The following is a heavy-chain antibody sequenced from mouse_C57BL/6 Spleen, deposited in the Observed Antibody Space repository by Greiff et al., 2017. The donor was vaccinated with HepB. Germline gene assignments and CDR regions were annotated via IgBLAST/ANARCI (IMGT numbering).Heavy chain of an antibody. CDR3: ARSKYLARY. D-gene: IGHD5-1*01. V-gene: IGHV2-9*02. Sequence: QVQLKESGPGLVAPSQSLSITCTVYGYSLTRYGVHWVRQPPGKGLEWLGLIWAGGSTNYNWALMSRLSISIDNSKSQVFLIMNSLQPDDTAVYYCARSKYLARYWGQGTTLTVSS. J-gene: IGHJ2*01. CDR1: GYSLTRYG. CDR2: IWAGGST.